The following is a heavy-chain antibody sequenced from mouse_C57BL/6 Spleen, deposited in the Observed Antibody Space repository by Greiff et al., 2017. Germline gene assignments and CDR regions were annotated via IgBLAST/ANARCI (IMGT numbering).Heavy chain of an antibody. CDR2: IYPGSGNT. V-gene: IGHV1-76*01. CDR1: GYTFTDYY. D-gene: IGHD2-5*01. J-gene: IGHJ4*01. CDR3: ARDSNGAMDY. Sequence: VQLQQSGAELVRPGASVKLSCKASGYTFTDYYINWVKQRPGQGLEWIARIYPGSGNTYYNEKFKGKATLTAEKSSSTAYMQLSSLTSEDSAVYFCARDSNGAMDYWGQGTSVTVSS.